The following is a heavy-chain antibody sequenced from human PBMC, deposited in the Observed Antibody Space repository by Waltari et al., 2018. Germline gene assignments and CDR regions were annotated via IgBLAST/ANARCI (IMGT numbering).Heavy chain of an antibody. CDR1: GFTFCDHY. Sequence: QVLLVASGGGLVKPGGSLSLSCAASGFTFCDHYMSWVRQVPGKGLEWVSHISGIGSTTNYAASVKGRFTISRDNAKNSVFLQLNSLRADDTAMYYCVRDERWLHLIGTFDSWGQGTLVTVSS. J-gene: IGHJ4*02. CDR3: VRDERWLHLIGTFDS. V-gene: IGHV3-11*01. CDR2: ISGIGSTT. D-gene: IGHD3-9*01.